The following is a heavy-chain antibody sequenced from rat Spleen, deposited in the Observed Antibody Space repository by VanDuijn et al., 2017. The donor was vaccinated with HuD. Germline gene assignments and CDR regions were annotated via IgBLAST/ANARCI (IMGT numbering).Heavy chain of an antibody. Sequence: QVQLKESGPGLVKPSLTLSLTCTVSGFSLSSYGVICVRQPPGKGLEWMGVIWGNGNTNYNSALKSRLSISRDTSKSQLFLQMNNLQTEDTAMYFCARSDFSSPYYFDYWGQGVMVTVSS. CDR2: IWGNGNT. CDR3: ARSDFSSPYYFDY. CDR1: GFSLSSYG. J-gene: IGHJ2*01. D-gene: IGHD1-2*01. V-gene: IGHV2S61*01.